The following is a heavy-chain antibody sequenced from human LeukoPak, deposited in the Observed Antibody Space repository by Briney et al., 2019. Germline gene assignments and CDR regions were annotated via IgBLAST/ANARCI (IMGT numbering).Heavy chain of an antibody. D-gene: IGHD3-22*01. CDR3: ARALMDYYDGNAYYYVEDY. V-gene: IGHV4-38-2*02. CDR2: LYHSGIT. CDR1: GYSIRTGYF. J-gene: IGHJ4*02. Sequence: PSETLSLTCTVSGYSIRTGYFWGWIRQPPGKGLEWIGSLYHSGITYYNPSLKSRVTISVDTSKNQFSLKLASVTAADTATYYCARALMDYYDGNAYYYVEDYWGQGTLVTVSS.